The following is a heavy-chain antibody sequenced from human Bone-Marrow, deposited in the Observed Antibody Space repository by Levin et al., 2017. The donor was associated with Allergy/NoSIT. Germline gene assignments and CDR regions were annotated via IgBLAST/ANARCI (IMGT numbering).Heavy chain of an antibody. Sequence: PSETLSLTCTVSGGSISSYYWSWIRQPPGKGLEWIGYIYYSGSTNYNPSLKSRVTISVDTSKNQFSLKLSSVTAADTAVYYCAKSESSGYYYVDAFDIWGQGTMVTVSS. CDR3: AKSESSGYYYVDAFDI. J-gene: IGHJ3*02. D-gene: IGHD3-22*01. CDR2: IYYSGST. CDR1: GGSISSYY. V-gene: IGHV4-59*01.